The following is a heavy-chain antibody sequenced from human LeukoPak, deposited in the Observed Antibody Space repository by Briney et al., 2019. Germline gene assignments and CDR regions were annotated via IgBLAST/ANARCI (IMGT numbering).Heavy chain of an antibody. CDR2: IYSSGSS. J-gene: IGHJ4*02. D-gene: IGHD3-10*01. Sequence: SETLSLTCTVSGGSISSSSYHWGWIRQPPGKGLEWIGTIYSSGSSYYNPFLKSRLTISVDTSRNQFSLKLSSVTASDTAVYYCATRYGSGTYPRYYFDSWAREPWSPSPQ. CDR3: ATRYGSGTYPRYYFDS. V-gene: IGHV4-39*01. CDR1: GGSISSSSYH.